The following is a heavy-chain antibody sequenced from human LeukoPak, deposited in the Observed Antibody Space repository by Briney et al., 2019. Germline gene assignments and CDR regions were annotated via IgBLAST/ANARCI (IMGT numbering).Heavy chain of an antibody. CDR2: ISAYNGNT. CDR3: TRVVTLSGAFDV. Sequence: ASVKVSCKASGYTFSDYYMHWVRQAPGQGLEWMGWISAYNGNTNYAQKLQGRVTMTTDTSTTTAYMELRSLRSDDTAVYYCTRVVTLSGAFDVWGQGAMVTVSS. J-gene: IGHJ3*01. CDR1: GYTFSDYY. D-gene: IGHD4-11*01. V-gene: IGHV1-18*04.